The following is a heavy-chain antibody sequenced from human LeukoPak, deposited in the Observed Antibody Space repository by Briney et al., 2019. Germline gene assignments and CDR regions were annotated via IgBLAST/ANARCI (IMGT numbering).Heavy chain of an antibody. D-gene: IGHD3-10*01. CDR2: INPNSGVT. Sequence: ASVKVSCKASGYTFTDYYMHWVRQAPGQGLEWMGWINPNSGVTNYTQKFQGRVTMTTDTSMTTAYMELRRLRSDDTAVYYCARRHFGSGTYVDYWGQGTLVTVSS. CDR1: GYTFTDYY. V-gene: IGHV1-2*02. CDR3: ARRHFGSGTYVDY. J-gene: IGHJ4*02.